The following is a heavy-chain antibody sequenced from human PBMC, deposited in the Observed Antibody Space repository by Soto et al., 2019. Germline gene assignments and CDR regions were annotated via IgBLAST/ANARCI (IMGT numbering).Heavy chain of an antibody. D-gene: IGHD3-22*01. Sequence: ASVKVSCKASGGTFSSYAISWVRQAPGQGLEWMGGIIPIFGTANYAQKFQGRVTITADESTSTAYMELSSLRSEDTAVYYCARGDYYDSSGSPDYFDYWGQGTLVTVSS. J-gene: IGHJ4*02. CDR2: IIPIFGTA. CDR1: GGTFSSYA. V-gene: IGHV1-69*13. CDR3: ARGDYYDSSGSPDYFDY.